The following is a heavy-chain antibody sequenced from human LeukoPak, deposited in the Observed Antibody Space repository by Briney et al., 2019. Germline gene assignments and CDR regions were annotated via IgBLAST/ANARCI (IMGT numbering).Heavy chain of an antibody. Sequence: SETLSLTCAVYAGSFSGYYWSWIRQPPGKGLEWIGEINHSGSTNYNPSLKSRVTISVDTSKNQFSLKLSSVTAADTAVYNCARAAWNGGGGCDPWGQGTLVTVSS. CDR3: ARAAWNGGGGCDP. J-gene: IGHJ5*02. V-gene: IGHV4-34*01. D-gene: IGHD3-16*01. CDR2: INHSGST. CDR1: AGSFSGYY.